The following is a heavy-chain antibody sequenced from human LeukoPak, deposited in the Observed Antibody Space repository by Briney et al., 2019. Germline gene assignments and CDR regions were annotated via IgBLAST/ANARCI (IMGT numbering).Heavy chain of an antibody. D-gene: IGHD2-21*02. CDR1: GFTFTNYG. J-gene: IGHJ4*02. CDR3: AKDVGGGDWDNYFDY. V-gene: IGHV3-30*02. CDR2: IWYDGSNK. Sequence: GGSLRLSCAASGFTFTNYGVHWVRQAPGKGLEWVAVIWYDGSNKYYADSVKGRFTISRDNSKNTLYLQMNSLRAEDMALYYCAKDVGGGDWDNYFDYWGQGTLVTVSS.